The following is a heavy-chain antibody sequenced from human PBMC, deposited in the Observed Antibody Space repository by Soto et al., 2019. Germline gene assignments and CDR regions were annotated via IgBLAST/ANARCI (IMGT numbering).Heavy chain of an antibody. CDR2: THHSGST. D-gene: IGHD2-21*02. CDR1: GGSLSGNY. CDR3: ARTTAAIHLNY. V-gene: IGHV4-34*01. Sequence: SETLSLTCAVYGGSLSGNYWGWIRQPPGKGLEWIGETHHSGSTAYNPSLKSRITISVDTSRNQFSLKLNSVTAADTAVYYCARTTAAIHLNYWSQGTLVTVSS. J-gene: IGHJ4*02.